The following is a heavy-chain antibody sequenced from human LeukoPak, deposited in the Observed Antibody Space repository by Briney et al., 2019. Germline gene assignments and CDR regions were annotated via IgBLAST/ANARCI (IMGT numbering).Heavy chain of an antibody. CDR2: INPNSGGT. D-gene: IGHD3-9*01. CDR3: ALYYDILTGYLVLGNYYGMDV. J-gene: IGHJ6*02. Sequence: GASVKVSCKASGYTFTGYYMHWVRQAPGQGLEWMGWINPNSGGTNYAQKFQGRVTMTRDTSISTAYMELSRLRSDDTAVYYCALYYDILTGYLVLGNYYGMDVWGQGTTVTVSS. CDR1: GYTFTGYY. V-gene: IGHV1-2*02.